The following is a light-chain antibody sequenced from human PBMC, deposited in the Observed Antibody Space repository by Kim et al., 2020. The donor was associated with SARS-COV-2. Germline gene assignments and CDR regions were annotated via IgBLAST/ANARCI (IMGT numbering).Light chain of an antibody. V-gene: IGKV1-33*01. J-gene: IGKJ4*01. Sequence: ASVGDTVTITCQASQDVTNYLNWFQQKPGKAPQLLIYDASTLETGVPSRFSGSGSGTEFTFTISSLQPEDVATYYCQHYDDHPLTFGGGTKVDIK. CDR1: QDVTNY. CDR3: QHYDDHPLT. CDR2: DAS.